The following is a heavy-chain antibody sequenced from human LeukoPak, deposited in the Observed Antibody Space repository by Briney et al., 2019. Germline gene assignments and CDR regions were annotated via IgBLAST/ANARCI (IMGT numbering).Heavy chain of an antibody. Sequence: ASVKVSCKASGFTFTSTAVQWVRQARGQRLEWIGWILVGSGNTNYAQMFQERVTLTWDVSTSTAYMVLSSLRSEDTAIYYCASDPPYTSSPAWWGQGTLVTVSS. D-gene: IGHD6-6*01. J-gene: IGHJ4*02. CDR3: ASDPPYTSSPAW. CDR1: GFTFTSTA. CDR2: ILVGSGNT. V-gene: IGHV1-58*01.